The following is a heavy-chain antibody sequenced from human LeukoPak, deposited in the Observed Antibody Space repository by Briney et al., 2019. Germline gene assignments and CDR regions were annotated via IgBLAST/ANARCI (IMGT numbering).Heavy chain of an antibody. Sequence: GGSLRLSCAASGFTLSSYSMNWVRQAPGKGLEWVSSISSSSSYIYYADSVKGRFTISRDNAKNSLYLQMNSLRAEDTAVYYCARDSGRHYYDSSGFPFDPWGQGTLVTVSS. V-gene: IGHV3-21*01. CDR3: ARDSGRHYYDSSGFPFDP. CDR2: ISSSSSYI. CDR1: GFTLSSYS. D-gene: IGHD3-22*01. J-gene: IGHJ5*02.